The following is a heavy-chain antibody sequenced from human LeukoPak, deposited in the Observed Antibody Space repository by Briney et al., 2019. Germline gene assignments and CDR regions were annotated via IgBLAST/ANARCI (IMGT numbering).Heavy chain of an antibody. J-gene: IGHJ6*02. CDR2: ISNSGSSV. Sequence: GGSLRLSCAASGFTFSDYYMTWIRQAPGKGLEWLSYISNSGSSVFYADSVMGRFTVSRDNAKRSLYLQIKSLRDDDTAVYHCALGTTNKDYYFGMDVWGQGTTVTVSS. CDR3: ALGTTNKDYYFGMDV. D-gene: IGHD2/OR15-2a*01. V-gene: IGHV3-11*01. CDR1: GFTFSDYY.